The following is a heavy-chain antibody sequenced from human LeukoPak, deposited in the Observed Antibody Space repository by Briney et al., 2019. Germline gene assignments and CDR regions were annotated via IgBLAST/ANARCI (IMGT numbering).Heavy chain of an antibody. CDR3: ARARYYYDSSGYYAGYFDL. D-gene: IGHD3-22*01. CDR1: GGSISSGGYY. CDR2: IYYSGST. V-gene: IGHV4-31*03. Sequence: SQTLSLTCTVSGGSISSGGYYWSWIRQHPGKGLEWIGYIYYSGSTYYNPSLKSRVTISVDTSKNQFSLKLSSVTAADTAVYYCARARYYYDSSGYYAGYFDLWGRGTLVTVSS. J-gene: IGHJ2*01.